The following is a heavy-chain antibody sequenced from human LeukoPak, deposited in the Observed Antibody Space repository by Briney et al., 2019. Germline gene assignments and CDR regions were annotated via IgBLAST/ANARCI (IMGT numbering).Heavy chain of an antibody. CDR3: ARSSYSSSSSV. V-gene: IGHV3-53*01. Sequence: PGGSLRLSCAASGFTVSSDYMSWVRQAPGKGLEWVSVIYSGGSTYYADSVRGRFTISRDNSENTLYLQMNSLRAEDTAMYYCARSSYSSSSSVWGQGTMVTVSS. CDR1: GFTVSSDY. J-gene: IGHJ3*01. D-gene: IGHD6-6*01. CDR2: IYSGGST.